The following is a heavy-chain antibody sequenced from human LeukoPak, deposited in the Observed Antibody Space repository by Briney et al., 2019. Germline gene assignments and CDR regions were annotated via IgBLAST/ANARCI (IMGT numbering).Heavy chain of an antibody. D-gene: IGHD1-26*01. CDR1: GFXFRSHW. CDR2: INGDGSIT. V-gene: IGHV3-74*01. CDR3: AREDSGSIGWFDP. J-gene: IGHJ5*02. Sequence: GGSLRLSCVASGFXFRSHWMHWVRQAPGKGLVWLSRINGDGSITTYADSVKGRFTISRDNAKNTLYLQMNSLRAEDTAVYYCAREDSGSIGWFDPWGQGTLVTVSS.